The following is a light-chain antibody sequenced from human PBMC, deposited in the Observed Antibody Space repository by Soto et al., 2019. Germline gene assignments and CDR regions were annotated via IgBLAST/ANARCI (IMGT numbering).Light chain of an antibody. CDR1: QSISSTY. CDR3: QQYVRSPYT. Sequence: EIVLTQSTGSLSLSPGERATLSCRASQSISSTYIAWYQQKRGQAPRLLIFGASSRATGIPDRFSGRGSGTDFSLTISRLEPEDSAVYFCQQYVRSPYTFGPGTKVDIK. J-gene: IGKJ3*01. V-gene: IGKV3-20*01. CDR2: GAS.